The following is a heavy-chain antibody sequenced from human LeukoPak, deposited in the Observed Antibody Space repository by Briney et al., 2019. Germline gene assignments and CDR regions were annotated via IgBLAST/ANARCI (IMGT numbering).Heavy chain of an antibody. CDR3: AKDGGYGSGSYSDY. V-gene: IGHV3-30*18. CDR2: ISYDGSNK. Sequence: GGSLRLSCAASGFTFSSYGMHWVRQAPGKGLEWVAVISYDGSNKYYADSVKGRFTISRDNSKNTLYLQMNSLRAEDTAVYYCAKDGGYGSGSYSDYWGQGTLVTVSS. CDR1: GFTFSSYG. D-gene: IGHD3-10*01. J-gene: IGHJ4*02.